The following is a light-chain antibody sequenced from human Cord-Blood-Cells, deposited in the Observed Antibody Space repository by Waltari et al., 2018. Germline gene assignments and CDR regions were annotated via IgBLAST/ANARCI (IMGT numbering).Light chain of an antibody. Sequence: EIVLTQSPGTLSLSPGERATLSCRASQSVSSSYLAWYQQKPGQAPRLLIYCASSRSAGIQDMVSGSGSGTDFTLTISRLEPEDFAVYYCQQYGSSPWTFGQGTKVEIK. V-gene: IGKV3-20*01. CDR2: CAS. J-gene: IGKJ1*01. CDR1: QSVSSSY. CDR3: QQYGSSPWT.